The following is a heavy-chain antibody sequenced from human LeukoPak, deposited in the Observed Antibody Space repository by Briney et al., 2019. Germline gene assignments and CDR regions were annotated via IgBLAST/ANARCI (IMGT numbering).Heavy chain of an antibody. J-gene: IGHJ5*02. CDR3: ARQEGVNWFDP. CDR1: GGSISSSSYY. Sequence: SETLSLTCTVSGGSISSSSYYWGWIRQPPGNGLEWIGSIYYSGSTYYNPSLKSRVTISVDTSKNQFSLKLSSVTAADTAVYYCARQEGVNWFDPWGQGTLVTVSS. V-gene: IGHV4-39*01. CDR2: IYYSGST. D-gene: IGHD3-16*01.